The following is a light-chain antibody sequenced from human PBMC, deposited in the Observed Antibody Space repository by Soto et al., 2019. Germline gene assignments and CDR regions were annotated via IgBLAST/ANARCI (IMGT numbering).Light chain of an antibody. Sequence: AIQLTQSPSSLSASVGDRVTITCRASQGIRSDVAWYQQKPGKAPKLLIYDAVTLQNGVPSRFSGGGSGSAFTLPISSLQPEDFATSYCLQDYNYPRTFGPGTKVDI. CDR3: LQDYNYPRT. CDR1: QGIRSD. V-gene: IGKV1-6*02. CDR2: DAV. J-gene: IGKJ3*01.